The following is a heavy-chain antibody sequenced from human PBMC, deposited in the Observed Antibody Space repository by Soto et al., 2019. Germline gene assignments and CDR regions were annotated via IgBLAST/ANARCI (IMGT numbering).Heavy chain of an antibody. D-gene: IGHD1-26*01. CDR1: GYTFSIYG. V-gene: IGHV1-18*01. CDR2: ISAYNGNT. Sequence: QVQLVQSGAEVKKPGASVKVSCKASGYTFSIYGISWVRQAPGQGLEWMGWISAYNGNTKYAQKLQGRVTVTTDTSASRPYMELRSLRSDDTAVYYCAIDLSGGTYPWFFDLWGRGTLVTVSS. CDR3: AIDLSGGTYPWFFDL. J-gene: IGHJ2*01.